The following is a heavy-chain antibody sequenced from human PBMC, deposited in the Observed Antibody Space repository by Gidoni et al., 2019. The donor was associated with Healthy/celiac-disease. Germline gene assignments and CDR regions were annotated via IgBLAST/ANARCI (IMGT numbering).Heavy chain of an antibody. Sequence: EVQLVESGGGLVKPGGSLRLTCAASGFHFSSCSMNAVRQAPGKGLELVSSISSSSSYIAYADSVKGRFTISRDNAKNSLYLQMNSLRAEDTAVSYCARDLHYSSSWPYNWFDPWGQGTLVTVSS. CDR2: ISSSSSYI. V-gene: IGHV3-21*01. CDR1: GFHFSSCS. J-gene: IGHJ5*02. D-gene: IGHD6-13*01. CDR3: ARDLHYSSSWPYNWFDP.